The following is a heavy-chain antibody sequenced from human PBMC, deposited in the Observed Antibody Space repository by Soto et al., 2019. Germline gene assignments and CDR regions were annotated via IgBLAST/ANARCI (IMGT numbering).Heavy chain of an antibody. CDR2: MNPNSGNT. V-gene: IGHV1-8*01. CDR1: GDSLTSSV. CDR3: ERGENLLRYFF. Sequence: GASVKLSCEACGDSLTSSVFTVVLKATGQGLERMGWMNPNSGNTGYAQKFQGRVTMTRNPSISTAYMELSSLRSEDTAVYYCERGENLLRYFFWGQGTLVTVSS. J-gene: IGHJ4*02. D-gene: IGHD3-9*01.